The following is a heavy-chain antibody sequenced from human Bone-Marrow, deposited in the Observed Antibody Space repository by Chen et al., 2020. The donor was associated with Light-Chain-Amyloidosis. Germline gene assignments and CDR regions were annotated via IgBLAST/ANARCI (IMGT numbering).Heavy chain of an antibody. J-gene: IGHJ4*02. Sequence: EVQLVESGGGLVQPGGSLRLSCATSGFNFSSFRMSWVRQAPGKGLEWVSTVSGSTVSTYYAGAVKGRFIISRDNSKSTLYLQMNSLRAGETAVYFCTREGGYFDFWGQGSLVTVSS. V-gene: IGHV3-23*04. CDR2: VSGSTVST. CDR3: TREGGYFDF. D-gene: IGHD3-10*01. CDR1: GFNFSSFR.